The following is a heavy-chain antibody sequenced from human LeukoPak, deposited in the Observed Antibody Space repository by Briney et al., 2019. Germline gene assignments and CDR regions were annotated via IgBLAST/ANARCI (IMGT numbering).Heavy chain of an antibody. V-gene: IGHV4-39*01. CDR2: IYYSGST. Sequence: SETLSLTCTVSGGSISSSSYYWGWIRQPPGKGLEWIGSIYYSGSTYYNPSLKSRVTISVDTSNNQFSLKLSSVTAADTAVYYFASILVGVAAENYWGQGTLVTGSS. D-gene: IGHD2-15*01. J-gene: IGHJ4*02. CDR3: ASILVGVAAENY. CDR1: GGSISSSSYY.